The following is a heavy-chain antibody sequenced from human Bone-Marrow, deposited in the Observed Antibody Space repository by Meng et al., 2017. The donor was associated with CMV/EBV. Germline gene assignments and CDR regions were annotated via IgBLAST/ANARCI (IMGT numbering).Heavy chain of an antibody. V-gene: IGHV3-23*01. D-gene: IGHD6-13*01. J-gene: IGHJ5*02. CDR1: GVTFGTYA. Sequence: SGVTFGTYALTWVRRPPGKGLEWVASINGGSTSKSYADSVKGRFTISRDNSKNTLYLQMDSLRVEDTAVYYCARDGDGSSSSWYRVSWGQGTLVTVSS. CDR3: ARDGDGSSSSWYRVS. CDR2: INGGSTSK.